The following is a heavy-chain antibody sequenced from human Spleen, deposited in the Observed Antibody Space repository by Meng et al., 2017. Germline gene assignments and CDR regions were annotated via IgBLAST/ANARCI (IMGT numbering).Heavy chain of an antibody. CDR1: GFSLSDSGVG. CDR2: MNWNDDK. CDR3: AHETDPTNPVTTYTGYFDY. J-gene: IGHJ4*02. Sequence: SGPTLVKPTQTLTLTCTFSGFSLSDSGVGVGWVRQPPGKALEWLAVMNWNDDKPYRPSLKSRLTITKDTSKNQVVLTMTNMDPVDTATYYCAHETDPTNPVTTYTGYFDYWGQGTLVTVSS. D-gene: IGHD4-17*01. V-gene: IGHV2-5*01.